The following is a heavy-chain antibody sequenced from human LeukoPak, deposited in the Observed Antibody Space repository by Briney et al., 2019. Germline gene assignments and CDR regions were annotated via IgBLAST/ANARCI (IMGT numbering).Heavy chain of an antibody. V-gene: IGHV4-61*02. D-gene: IGHD3-3*01. CDR2: IYTSGST. CDR1: GGSISSGSYY. CDR3: ARETNFDFWSGYYTDYFDY. J-gene: IGHJ4*02. Sequence: SQTLSLTCTVSGGSISSGSYYWNWIRQPAGKGLEWIGRIYTSGSTNYNPSLKSRVTISVDTSKNQFSLKLSSVTAADTAVYYCARETNFDFWSGYYTDYFDYWGQGTLVTVSS.